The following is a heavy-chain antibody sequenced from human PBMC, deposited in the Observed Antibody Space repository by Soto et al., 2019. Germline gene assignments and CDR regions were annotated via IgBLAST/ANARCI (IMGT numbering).Heavy chain of an antibody. CDR2: LSASGGST. Sequence: GGPPAISIAASEFTFTTYAMNWVRPPPGKGLEWVSALSASGGSTYYADSVKGRFTISRDNSKNTLYLQMDSLRAEDTAVYHCAKAGTHSYFDYWGQGTLVTVSA. V-gene: IGHV3-23*01. J-gene: IGHJ4*02. CDR3: AKAGTHSYFDY. CDR1: EFTFTTYA. D-gene: IGHD1-1*01.